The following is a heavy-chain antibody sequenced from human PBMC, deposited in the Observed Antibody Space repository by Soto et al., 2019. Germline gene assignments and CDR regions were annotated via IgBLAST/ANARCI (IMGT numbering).Heavy chain of an antibody. J-gene: IGHJ4*02. CDR3: AREAYSYGYFDY. Sequence: EVQLVESGGGLVQPGGSLRLSCAASGFTFTTYWMHWVRQAPGKGLEWVSRINSEGRNTNYADSVKGRFTFSRDNANNTAYLEMNSLRVEDTAVYYCAREAYSYGYFDYWGQGAVVTVSS. CDR2: INSEGRNT. CDR1: GFTFTTYW. D-gene: IGHD5-18*01. V-gene: IGHV3-74*01.